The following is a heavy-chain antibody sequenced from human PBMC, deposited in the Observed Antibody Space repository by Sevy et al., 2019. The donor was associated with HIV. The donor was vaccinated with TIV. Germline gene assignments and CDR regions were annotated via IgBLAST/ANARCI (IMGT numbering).Heavy chain of an antibody. CDR2: LSFGCGEI. Sequence: GGSLRLSCAASGFTFSKYSMSWVRQPPGKGLEWVSTLSFGCGEINYADYVKGRFTISRDNSKGSVYLQMNNLRPEDTAVYYCAREGCTKPHDYWGQGTLVTVSS. CDR1: GFTFSKYS. CDR3: AREGCTKPHDY. V-gene: IGHV3-23*01. D-gene: IGHD2-8*01. J-gene: IGHJ4*02.